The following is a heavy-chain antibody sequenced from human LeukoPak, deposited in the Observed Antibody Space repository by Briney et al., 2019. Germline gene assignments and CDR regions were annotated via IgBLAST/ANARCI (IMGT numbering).Heavy chain of an antibody. CDR1: GYSFTSYW. CDR3: ARPLAAAAGTLDAFDI. V-gene: IGHV5-51*01. D-gene: IGHD6-13*01. CDR2: IYPGDSGT. Sequence: GESLKISCKGSGYSFTSYWIGWVRPMPGKGLEWMGIIYPGDSGTTYSPSFQGQVTISADKSISTAYLHWSSLKASDTAMYYCARPLAAAAGTLDAFDIWGQGTMVTVSS. J-gene: IGHJ3*02.